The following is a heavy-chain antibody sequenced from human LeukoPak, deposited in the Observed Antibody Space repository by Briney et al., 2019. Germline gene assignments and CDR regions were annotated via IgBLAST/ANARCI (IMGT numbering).Heavy chain of an antibody. Sequence: SETLSLTCTVSGYSINSGYYWSWIRQPPGKGLEWIGEINHSGSTNYNPSLKSRVTISVDTSKNQFSLKLSSVTAADTAVYYCARRGSGSYSDYWGQGTLVTVSS. J-gene: IGHJ4*02. D-gene: IGHD1-26*01. CDR2: INHSGST. CDR1: GYSINSGYY. CDR3: ARRGSGSYSDY. V-gene: IGHV4-34*01.